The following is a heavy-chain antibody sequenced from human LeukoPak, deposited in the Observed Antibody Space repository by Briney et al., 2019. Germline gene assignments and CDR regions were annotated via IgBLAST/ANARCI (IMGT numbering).Heavy chain of an antibody. Sequence: PGGSLRLSCAASGFTFSSYSMNWVRQAPGKGLEWVSSISSSSSYIYYADSVKGRFTISRDNAKNSLYLQMNSLRAEDTAVYYCASIYCSGGSCYLDYWGQGTLVTVSS. CDR2: ISSSSSYI. V-gene: IGHV3-21*04. CDR3: ASIYCSGGSCYLDY. J-gene: IGHJ4*02. CDR1: GFTFSSYS. D-gene: IGHD2-15*01.